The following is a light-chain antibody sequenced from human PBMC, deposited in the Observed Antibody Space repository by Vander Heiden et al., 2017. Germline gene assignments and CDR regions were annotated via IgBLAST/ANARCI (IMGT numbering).Light chain of an antibody. Sequence: SALTQPPSTSGSPGQSVTTSCAGTSADVGRFNYVSWYQQHPGKAPNLIIYEVTERPSGVPDRFSGSKSGNTASLTVSGLQAEDEADYYCSSYGGSDNLLFGGGTKLTVL. CDR2: EVT. V-gene: IGLV2-8*01. CDR3: SSYGGSDNLL. CDR1: SADVGRFNY. J-gene: IGLJ2*01.